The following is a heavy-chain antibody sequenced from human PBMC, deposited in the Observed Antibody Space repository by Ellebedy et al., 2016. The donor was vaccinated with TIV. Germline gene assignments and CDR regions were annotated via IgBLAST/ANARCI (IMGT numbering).Heavy chain of an antibody. J-gene: IGHJ4*02. CDR1: GFTFSSYA. CDR3: AKGRGGGSDSSAPRYYFDY. CDR2: ISHTGGRT. D-gene: IGHD3-22*01. V-gene: IGHV3-23*01. Sequence: GESLKISCAASGFTFSSYAMSWVRQAPGKGLEWVSTISHTGGRTYYADSVGGRFTISRDNSKKTLYLQMNSQSAEDTAVYYCAKGRGGGSDSSAPRYYFDYWGLGTLVTVSS.